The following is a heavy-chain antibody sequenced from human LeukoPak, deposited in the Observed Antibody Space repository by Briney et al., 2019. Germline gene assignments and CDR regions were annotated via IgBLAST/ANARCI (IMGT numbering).Heavy chain of an antibody. CDR1: GGTFSTYD. CDR2: MNHNTGTT. V-gene: IGHV1-8*03. Sequence: GASVKGSCKASGGTFSTYDLSWVRPAAGQALGGIGRMNHNTGTTKYAQKGQGRVTSTRYTSMSAVYMVLSSRTSDDTAVYSCSRSQRRWYHNWFPTSGQGTLVTVSS. J-gene: IGHJ5*02. D-gene: IGHD4-23*01. CDR3: SRSQRRWYHNWFPT.